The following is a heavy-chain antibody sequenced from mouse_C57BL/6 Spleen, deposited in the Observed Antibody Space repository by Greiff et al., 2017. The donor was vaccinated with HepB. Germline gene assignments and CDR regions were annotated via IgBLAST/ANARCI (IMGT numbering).Heavy chain of an antibody. CDR2: IYPSDSET. CDR3: ARPYGSSPYYFDY. Sequence: VPLQQPGAELVRPGSSVKLSCKASGYPFTSSFLSWVPQSPEPGLEWIGNIYPSDSETHYNQKFKDKATLTVDKSSSTAYMQLSSLTSEDSAVYYCARPYGSSPYYFDYWGQGTTLTVSS. V-gene: IGHV1-61*01. D-gene: IGHD1-1*01. CDR1: GYPFTSSF. J-gene: IGHJ2*01.